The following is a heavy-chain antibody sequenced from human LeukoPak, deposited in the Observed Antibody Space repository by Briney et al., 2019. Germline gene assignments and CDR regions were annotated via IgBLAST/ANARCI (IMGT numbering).Heavy chain of an antibody. CDR1: GFSFTSYV. Sequence: TGGSLRLSCAASGFSFTSYVMSWVRQAPGKGLEWVSTVSGNGRSTYYADSVKGRFTISRDNSKNTLYLQMNSLRAEDTAVYYCAKDPPPGCSGGSCYRESGAFDIWGQGTMVTVSS. D-gene: IGHD2-15*01. J-gene: IGHJ3*02. V-gene: IGHV3-23*01. CDR3: AKDPPPGCSGGSCYRESGAFDI. CDR2: VSGNGRST.